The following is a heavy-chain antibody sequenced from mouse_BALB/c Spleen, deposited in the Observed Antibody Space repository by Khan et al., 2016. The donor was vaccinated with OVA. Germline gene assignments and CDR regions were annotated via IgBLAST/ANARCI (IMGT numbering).Heavy chain of an antibody. CDR1: GYTFSNYW. J-gene: IGHJ2*01. CDR3: TRPCDADY. CDR2: ILPGTGST. Sequence: QVQLQQSGAELMKPGASVKISCKATGYTFSNYWIEWVKQRPGHGLEWIGEILPGTGSTKYNEKFKGKATFTSETSSNTAYMQLRILTSEDAAVYYCTRPCDADYWGEGTPATVSS. V-gene: IGHV1-9*01.